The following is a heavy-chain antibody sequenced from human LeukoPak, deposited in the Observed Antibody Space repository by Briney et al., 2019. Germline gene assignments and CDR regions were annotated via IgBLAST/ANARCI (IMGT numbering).Heavy chain of an antibody. CDR2: IDWDDDK. D-gene: IGHD3-10*01. Sequence: SGPALVKPTQTLTLTCTFYGFSLSTSGMCVSWIRQPPGKALEWFARIDWDDDKYYSTSLKTRLTISKDTSKNQVVLTMTNMDPVDTATYYCARIWVLGTGRYFDYWGQGTLVTVS. CDR1: GFSLSTSGMC. CDR3: ARIWVLGTGRYFDY. V-gene: IGHV2-70*11. J-gene: IGHJ4*02.